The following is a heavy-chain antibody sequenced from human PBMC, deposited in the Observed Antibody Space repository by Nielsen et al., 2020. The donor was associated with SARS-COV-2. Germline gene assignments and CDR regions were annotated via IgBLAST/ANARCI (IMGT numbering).Heavy chain of an antibody. D-gene: IGHD2-21*01. CDR1: GYTFSHYV. Sequence: ASVKVSCKASGYTFSHYVINWVRQAPGQGLEWMGWMNTNTGDPMYAQDFTGRFVFSLDSSVSTAYLHISGLKPEDTAVYYCARGGIALVRRTPERFDPWGQGTLVTVSS. CDR3: ARGGIALVRRTPERFDP. CDR2: MNTNTGDP. J-gene: IGHJ5*02. V-gene: IGHV7-4-1*02.